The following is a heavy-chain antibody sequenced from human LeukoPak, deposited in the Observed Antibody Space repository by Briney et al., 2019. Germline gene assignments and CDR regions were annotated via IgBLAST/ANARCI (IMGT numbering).Heavy chain of an antibody. J-gene: IGHJ4*02. Sequence: SETLSLTCTVSGXSISSSSYYWGWIRQPPGKGLEWIGEINHSGSTNYNPSLKSRVTISVDTSESQFSLKLSSVTAADTAVYYCARSLGGSGRYIAGGYWGQGTLVTVSS. V-gene: IGHV4-39*07. D-gene: IGHD3-10*01. CDR3: ARSLGGSGRYIAGGY. CDR1: GXSISSSSYY. CDR2: INHSGST.